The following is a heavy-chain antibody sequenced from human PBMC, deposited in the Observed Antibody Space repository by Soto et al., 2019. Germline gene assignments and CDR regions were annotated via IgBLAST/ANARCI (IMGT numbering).Heavy chain of an antibody. J-gene: IGHJ6*02. V-gene: IGHV4-30-4*01. CDR2: IYYSGST. CDR3: ASRSGSYRSGLDV. D-gene: IGHD1-26*01. CDR1: GGSISSGDYY. Sequence: SETLSLTCTVSGGSISSGDYYWSWIRQPPGKGLEWIGYIYYSGSTYYNPSLKSRVTISVDTSKNQFSLKLSSVTAADTAVYYCASRSGSYRSGLDVWGQGATVTVSS.